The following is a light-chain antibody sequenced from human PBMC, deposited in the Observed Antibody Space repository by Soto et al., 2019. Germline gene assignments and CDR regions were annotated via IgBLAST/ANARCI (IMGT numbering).Light chain of an antibody. Sequence: QSALTQPASVSGSPGQSITISCTGTSSDVGDNNYVSWYQQHPGKAPKLMIYDVNHRPSGISNRFSCSKSGNTASLNISGLQAYHESDYYCSSYTSSSTLYVFGTGTKVTVL. CDR3: SSYTSSSTLYV. J-gene: IGLJ1*01. V-gene: IGLV2-14*01. CDR1: SSDVGDNNY. CDR2: DVN.